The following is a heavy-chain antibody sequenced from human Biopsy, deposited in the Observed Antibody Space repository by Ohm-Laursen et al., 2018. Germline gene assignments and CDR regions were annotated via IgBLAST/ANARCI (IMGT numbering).Heavy chain of an antibody. CDR2: IYPNSGDT. V-gene: IGHV1-2*02. D-gene: IGHD3-3*01. Sequence: ASVKVSCKGSGDAFLGYYLHWVRQAPGQGLEWMGSIYPNSGDTDFARKFQGRVNMTRDTSVSTAYLELSSLRSDDTAIYYCARDLLEWSLPSWGQGTLVTVSS. CDR3: ARDLLEWSLPS. CDR1: GDAFLGYY. J-gene: IGHJ4*02.